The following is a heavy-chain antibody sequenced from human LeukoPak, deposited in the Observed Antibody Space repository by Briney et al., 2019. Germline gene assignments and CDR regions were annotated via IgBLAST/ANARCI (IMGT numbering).Heavy chain of an antibody. V-gene: IGHV3-23*01. CDR3: GKDQLWTYYFAP. D-gene: IGHD3-3*01. Sequence: PGGSLRLSCEVSGFTSSLYVMSWVRQAPGKGLEWVSSIIGSDGTTHYGVSVKGRFTISRDNTNNTLYLQMDILTAEDTAIYYCGKDQLWTYYFAPGGQGALVTVSS. J-gene: IGHJ5*02. CDR2: IIGSDGTT. CDR1: GFTSSLYV.